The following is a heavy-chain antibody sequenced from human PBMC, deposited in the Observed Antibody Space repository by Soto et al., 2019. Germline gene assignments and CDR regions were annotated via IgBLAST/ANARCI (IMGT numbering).Heavy chain of an antibody. CDR1: GGSLSGYY. D-gene: IGHD3-9*01. CDR2: INHSGTT. V-gene: IGHV4-34*01. J-gene: IGHJ6*03. Sequence: QVHLEQWGAGLLNPSETLSLTCAVYGGSLSGYYWSWVRQSPGKGLEWIGEINHSGTTNYNPSLKTRVTISADTSQHQFSLRLSSVTAADSAVYYCASYHYLDLWTGSRHYMDVWGRGTTVTVSS. CDR3: ASYHYLDLWTGSRHYMDV.